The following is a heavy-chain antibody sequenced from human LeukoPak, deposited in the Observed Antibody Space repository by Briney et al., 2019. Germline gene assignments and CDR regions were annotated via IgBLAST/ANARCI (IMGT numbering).Heavy chain of an antibody. CDR2: INPNSGGT. J-gene: IGHJ4*02. Sequence: ASVKVSCKASGYTFTGYYMHWVRQAPGQGLEWMGWINPNSGGTNYAQKFQGRVTMTRGTSISTAYMELSRLRSDDTAVYYCARERLVAGSKPARWKNDYWGQGTLVTVSS. CDR3: ARERLVAGSKPARWKNDY. D-gene: IGHD6-19*01. CDR1: GYTFTGYY. V-gene: IGHV1-2*02.